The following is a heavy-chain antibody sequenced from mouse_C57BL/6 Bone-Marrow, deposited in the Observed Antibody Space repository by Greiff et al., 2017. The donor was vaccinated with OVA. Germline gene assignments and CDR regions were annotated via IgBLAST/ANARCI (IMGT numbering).Heavy chain of an antibody. Sequence: VKLLESGPGLVQPSQSLSITCTASGFSLTSYGVHWVRQSPGKGLEWLGVIWSGGSTAYNAAFISSLSISKDNSNSQVFFKMNSLQAADTAIYDCARIDDSDWYFDVWGTGTTVTVTS. CDR3: ARIDDSDWYFDV. J-gene: IGHJ1*03. CDR1: GFSLTSYG. V-gene: IGHV2-2*01. D-gene: IGHD2-4*01. CDR2: IWSGGST.